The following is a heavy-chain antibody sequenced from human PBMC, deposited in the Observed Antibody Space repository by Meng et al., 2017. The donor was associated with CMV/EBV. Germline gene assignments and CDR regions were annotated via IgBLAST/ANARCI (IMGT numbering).Heavy chain of an antibody. CDR1: GYTFTSYD. Sequence: ASVKVSCKASGYTFTSYDINWVRQATGQGLEWMGWMNPNSGNTGYAQKFQGRVTMTRNTSISTAYMELSSLRSEDTAVYYCARGSYSNYGGIVRNYFDYWGQGTLVTVSS. CDR3: ARGSYSNYGGIVRNYFDY. D-gene: IGHD4-11*01. V-gene: IGHV1-8*01. CDR2: MNPNSGNT. J-gene: IGHJ4*02.